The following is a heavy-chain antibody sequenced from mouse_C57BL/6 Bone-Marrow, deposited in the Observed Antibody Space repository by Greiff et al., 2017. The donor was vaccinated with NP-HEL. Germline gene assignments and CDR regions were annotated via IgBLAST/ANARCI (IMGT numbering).Heavy chain of an antibody. CDR3: ARRQGGGFDY. Sequence: HVQLQQPGAELVKPGASVKLSCKASGYTFTSYWMHWVKQRPGQGLEWIGMIHPNSGSTNYNEKFKSKATLTVDKSSSTAYMQLSSLTSEDSAVYYCARRQGGGFDYWGQGTTLTVSS. J-gene: IGHJ2*01. CDR2: IHPNSGST. V-gene: IGHV1-64*01. CDR1: GYTFTSYW. D-gene: IGHD6-1*01.